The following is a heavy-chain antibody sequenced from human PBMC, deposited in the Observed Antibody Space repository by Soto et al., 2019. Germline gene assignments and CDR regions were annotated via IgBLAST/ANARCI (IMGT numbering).Heavy chain of an antibody. V-gene: IGHV4-59*01. CDR1: GGSISSYY. Sequence: SETLSLTCTVSGGSISSYYWNWIRQSPGKGLEWIASLDYSGTTNYNPSLKSRITTSVDPSKKQFSLKMRSVTAADTAVYYCARDSFPPYSSSSKGFDYWRQRSPVTVSS. CDR3: ARDSFPPYSSSSKGFDY. D-gene: IGHD6-6*01. J-gene: IGHJ4*02. CDR2: LDYSGTT.